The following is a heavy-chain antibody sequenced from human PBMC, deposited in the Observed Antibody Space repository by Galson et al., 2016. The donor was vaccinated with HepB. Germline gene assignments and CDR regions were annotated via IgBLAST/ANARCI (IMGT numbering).Heavy chain of an antibody. J-gene: IGHJ4*02. Sequence: SLRLSCAASGFVFSSYAMSWVRQAPGKGLEWVSSIGGSGIGTYYADSVKGRFTVSRDNSNNTLYLQMNTLRVEDTALYYCAKGRGNFYGSGSLYTGLPLDHWGQGTLVSVSS. CDR3: AKGRGNFYGSGSLYTGLPLDH. CDR1: GFVFSSYA. D-gene: IGHD3-10*01. CDR2: IGGSGIGT. V-gene: IGHV3-23*01.